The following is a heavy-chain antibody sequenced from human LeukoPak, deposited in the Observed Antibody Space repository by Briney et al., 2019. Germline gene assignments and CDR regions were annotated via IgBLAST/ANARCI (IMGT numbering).Heavy chain of an antibody. D-gene: IGHD3-22*01. Sequence: GGSLRLSCAASGFTFSSYGMHWVRQAPGKGLEWVAVISYDGSNKYYADSVKGRFTISRDNSKNTLYLQMNSLRAEDTAVYYCAKGHYYDSSGNTNAFDIWGQGTMVTVSS. CDR1: GFTFSSYG. V-gene: IGHV3-30*18. CDR3: AKGHYYDSSGNTNAFDI. J-gene: IGHJ3*02. CDR2: ISYDGSNK.